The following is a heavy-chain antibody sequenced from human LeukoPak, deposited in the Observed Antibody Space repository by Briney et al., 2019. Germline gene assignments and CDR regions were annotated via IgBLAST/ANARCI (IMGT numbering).Heavy chain of an antibody. J-gene: IGHJ6*02. Sequence: GGSLRLSCAASGFTFSTYAMSWVRQAPGKGLEWVSAISGGGGSAYYADSVKGRFTISRDNSKNTLYLQMNSLRAEDTAVYYCAKKESRYCSSTSCLIGMDVWGQGTTVTVSS. D-gene: IGHD2-2*01. CDR3: AKKESRYCSSTSCLIGMDV. CDR1: GFTFSTYA. CDR2: ISGGGGSA. V-gene: IGHV3-23*01.